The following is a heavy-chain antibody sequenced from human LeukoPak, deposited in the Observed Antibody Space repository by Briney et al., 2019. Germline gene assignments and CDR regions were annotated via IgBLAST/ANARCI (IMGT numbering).Heavy chain of an antibody. CDR1: GFTFSSYS. J-gene: IGHJ4*02. CDR2: ISWNSGSI. CDR3: ARVIGYSYGYLDY. D-gene: IGHD5-18*01. V-gene: IGHV3-9*01. Sequence: PGGSLRLSCAASGFTFSSYSMNWVRQAPGKGLEWVSGISWNSGSIGYADSVKGRFTISRDNAKNSLYLQMNSLRAEDTALYYCARVIGYSYGYLDYWGQGTLVTVSS.